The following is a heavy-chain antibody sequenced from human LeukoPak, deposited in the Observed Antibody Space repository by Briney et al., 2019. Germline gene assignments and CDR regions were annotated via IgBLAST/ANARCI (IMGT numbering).Heavy chain of an antibody. Sequence: PGGSLRLSCAASGFTFSSYAMSWVRQAPGKGLEWVSASGSGGSTYYADSVKGRFTISRDNSKKTLYLQMNSLRAEDTAVYYCAKPAGIAPYGMDVWGQGTTVTVSS. CDR2: SGSGGST. D-gene: IGHD1-14*01. CDR3: AKPAGIAPYGMDV. CDR1: GFTFSSYA. V-gene: IGHV3-23*01. J-gene: IGHJ6*02.